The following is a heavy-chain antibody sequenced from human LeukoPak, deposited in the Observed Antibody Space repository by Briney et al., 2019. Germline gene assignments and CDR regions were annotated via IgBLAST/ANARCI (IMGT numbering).Heavy chain of an antibody. J-gene: IGHJ5*02. CDR2: IIPIFGTA. CDR3: ARGVISGSYVIDP. D-gene: IGHD3-10*01. V-gene: IGHV1-69*13. CDR1: GYTFTSYG. Sequence: SVKVSCKASGYTFTSYGISWVRQAPGQGLEWMGGIIPIFGTANYAQKFQGRVTITADESTSTAYMELSSLRSEDTAVYYCARGVISGSYVIDPWGQGTLVTVSS.